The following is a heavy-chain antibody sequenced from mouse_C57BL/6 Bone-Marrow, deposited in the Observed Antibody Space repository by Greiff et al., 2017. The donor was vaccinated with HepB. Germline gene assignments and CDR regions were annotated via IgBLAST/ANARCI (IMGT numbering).Heavy chain of an antibody. V-gene: IGHV1-72*01. CDR1: GYTFTSYW. D-gene: IGHD1-1*01. Sequence: QVQLQQPGAELVKPGASVKLSCKASGYTFTSYWMHWVKQRPGRGLEWIGRIDPNSGGTKYNEKFKSKATLTVDKPSSTAYMQLSSLTSEDSAVYYCAGVTTVVAAHWYFDVWGTGTTVTVSS. CDR3: AGVTTVVAAHWYFDV. J-gene: IGHJ1*03. CDR2: IDPNSGGT.